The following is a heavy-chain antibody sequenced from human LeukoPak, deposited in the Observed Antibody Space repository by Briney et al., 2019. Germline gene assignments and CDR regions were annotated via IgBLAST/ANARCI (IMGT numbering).Heavy chain of an antibody. CDR2: ISGSGGST. J-gene: IGHJ4*02. CDR1: GFTFSNYG. CDR3: AKARYSGSYAPXXDY. V-gene: IGHV3-23*01. Sequence: GGTLRLSCAASGFTFSNYGMIWVRQAPGKGLEWVSAISGSGGSTYYADSVKGRFTISRDNSKNTLYLQMNSLRAEDTAVYYCAKARYSGSYAPXXDYXXQGTXVTVSS. D-gene: IGHD1-26*01.